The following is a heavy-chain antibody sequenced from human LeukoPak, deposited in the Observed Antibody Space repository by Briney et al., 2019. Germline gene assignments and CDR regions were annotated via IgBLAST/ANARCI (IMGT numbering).Heavy chain of an antibody. CDR1: GGSINNYF. V-gene: IGHV4-59*01. D-gene: IGHD3-10*01. CDR3: ARDNYRGVTNFDP. CDR2: ISYSGST. J-gene: IGHJ5*02. Sequence: PSETLSLTCTVSGGSINNYFWSWSRQPPGKGLEWIGYISYSGSTNYNPSLKSRVSISVDTSKNHFSLRLSSVTAADTAFYYCARDNYRGVTNFDPWGQGTLVTVSS.